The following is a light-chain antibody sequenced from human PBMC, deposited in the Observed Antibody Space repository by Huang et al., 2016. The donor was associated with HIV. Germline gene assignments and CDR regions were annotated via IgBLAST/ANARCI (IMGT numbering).Light chain of an antibody. Sequence: IQLTQSPSSLSASVGDRVTIPCRASRDIKTYLAWFHQRPGRAPKFLIFAASFLESGVPSRFSGSGSGTEFTLTINGLQPEDFGTYYCQQVDSYPRTFGQGTNVDVK. J-gene: IGKJ1*01. CDR3: QQVDSYPRT. CDR2: AAS. V-gene: IGKV1-9*01. CDR1: RDIKTY.